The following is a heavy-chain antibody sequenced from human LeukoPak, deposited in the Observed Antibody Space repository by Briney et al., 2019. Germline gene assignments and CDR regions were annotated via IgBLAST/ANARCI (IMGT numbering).Heavy chain of an antibody. Sequence: ASVKVSCKASGYTFIAYYMHWVRQAPGQGLEWMGWINPASGGTNYAQKFQGRVTMTRDTSIATAYMELNELTSDDTAVYYCAGQKDPRPIDYWGQGTLVTVSS. J-gene: IGHJ4*02. V-gene: IGHV1-2*02. CDR2: INPASGGT. CDR1: GYTFIAYY. CDR3: AGQKDPRPIDY.